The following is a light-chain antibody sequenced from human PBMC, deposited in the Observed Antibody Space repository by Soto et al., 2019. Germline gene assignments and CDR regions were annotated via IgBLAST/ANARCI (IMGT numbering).Light chain of an antibody. CDR1: RIVAASF. CDR3: LLWGGSPVYT. J-gene: IGKJ2*01. V-gene: IGKV3-20*01. Sequence: VLTQSPGTLSLSPGERATISCTTSRIVAASFVAWYQQRPGHPPRLLVSAASTRAAGIPDRFSGSGSGTAFALTINALEPEDFAMYYCLLWGGSPVYTFGQGTKLEIK. CDR2: AAS.